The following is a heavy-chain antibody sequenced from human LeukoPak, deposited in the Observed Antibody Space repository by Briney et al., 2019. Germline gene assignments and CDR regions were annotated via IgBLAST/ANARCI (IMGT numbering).Heavy chain of an antibody. D-gene: IGHD6-19*01. J-gene: IGHJ5*02. V-gene: IGHV6-1*01. CDR3: ARGYVDSSGWSPNWFDP. Sequence: SQTLSLTCAISGDSVSSNSAAWNWIRQSPSRGLEWLGRTYYRSKWYNDYAVSVKSRIAINPDTSKNQFSLQLNSVTPEDTAVYYCARGYVDSSGWSPNWFDPWGQGTLVTVSS. CDR2: TYYRSKWYN. CDR1: GDSVSSNSAA.